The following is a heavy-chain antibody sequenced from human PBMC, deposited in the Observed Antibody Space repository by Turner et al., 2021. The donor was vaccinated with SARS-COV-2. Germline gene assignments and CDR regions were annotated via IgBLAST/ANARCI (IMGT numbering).Heavy chain of an antibody. CDR1: GFPFSSSN. Sequence: EVQLVESGGGLVKPGGPLRLSWAASGFPFSSSNMNWVRQAPGKGLEWVSSISSSSTYLYDADSVKGRFTISRDNAKNSLYLQMNRLRAEDTAVYYCAPDCSNATCRDYWGQGTLVTVSS. CDR2: ISSSSTYL. D-gene: IGHD2-2*01. CDR3: APDCSNATCRDY. V-gene: IGHV3-21*01. J-gene: IGHJ4*02.